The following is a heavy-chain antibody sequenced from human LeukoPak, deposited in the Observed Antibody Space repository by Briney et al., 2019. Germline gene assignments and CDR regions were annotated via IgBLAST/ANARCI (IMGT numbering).Heavy chain of an antibody. J-gene: IGHJ6*03. D-gene: IGHD2-2*01. CDR1: GFSFNSYS. V-gene: IGHV3-21*01. CDR2: ISSTSSYI. Sequence: GGSLRLSCAASGFSFNSYSVIWVRQAPGKGLEWVSSISSTSSYIFYAASLKGRFTISRDNAKNSLYLQMNSLRAEDTAVYYCARFGGGSCSGSSCYDYYVDVWGKETTVTVSS. CDR3: ARFGGGSCSGSSCYDYYVDV.